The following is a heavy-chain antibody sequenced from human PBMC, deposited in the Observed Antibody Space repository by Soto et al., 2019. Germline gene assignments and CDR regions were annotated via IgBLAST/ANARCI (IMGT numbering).Heavy chain of an antibody. D-gene: IGHD1-26*01. J-gene: IGHJ4*02. CDR1: GFTFSSYG. Sequence: QVQLVESGGGVVQPGRSLRLSCAASGFTFSSYGMHWVRQAPGKGLEWVAVISYDGSNKYYADSVKGRFTISRDNSKNTLYLRMNSLRAEDTAVYYCAKDRSLGWELLSYFDYWGQGTLVTVSS. V-gene: IGHV3-30*18. CDR3: AKDRSLGWELLSYFDY. CDR2: ISYDGSNK.